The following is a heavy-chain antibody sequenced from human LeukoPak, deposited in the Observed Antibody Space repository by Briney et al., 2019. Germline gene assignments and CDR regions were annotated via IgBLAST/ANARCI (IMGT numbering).Heavy chain of an antibody. CDR1: GYTFTNYG. Sequence: ASVKVSCKASGYTFTNYGISWLRQAPGQGLEWMAWISANNGETRYAQNLQGRLTMTTDTSTSTAYMELRSLRPDDTAVYYCARVPPSAHQLLSSDYWGQGTQVTVSS. CDR2: ISANNGET. CDR3: ARVPPSAHQLLSSDY. J-gene: IGHJ4*02. D-gene: IGHD2-2*01. V-gene: IGHV1-18*04.